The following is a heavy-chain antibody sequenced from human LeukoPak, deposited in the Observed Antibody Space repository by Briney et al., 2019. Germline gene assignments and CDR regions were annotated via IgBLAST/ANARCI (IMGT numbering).Heavy chain of an antibody. CDR1: GFTFSGYG. CDR2: IWHDGTDK. V-gene: IGHV3-33*01. J-gene: IGHJ4*02. Sequence: PGGSLRLSCAASGFTFSGYGMHWVRQPRGRGLEWVAIIWHDGTDKYYADSVKGRFTISRDNSRNTLYLQMSSLRVEDTAVYYCARDFSSGWVDYWGQGTLVTVSS. CDR3: ARDFSSGWVDY. D-gene: IGHD6-19*01.